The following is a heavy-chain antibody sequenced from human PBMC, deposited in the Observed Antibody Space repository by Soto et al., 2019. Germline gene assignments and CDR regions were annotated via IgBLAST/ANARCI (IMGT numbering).Heavy chain of an antibody. V-gene: IGHV3-7*01. CDR2: IKQDGSEK. J-gene: IGHJ4*02. Sequence: GGSLSLSCAASGFTFSSYWMSWVRQAPGKGLEWVANIKQDGSEKYYVDSVKGRFTISRDNAKNSLYLQMNSLRAEDTAVYYCARELLWSGYYSIDYWGQGTLVTVSS. CDR3: ARELLWSGYYSIDY. CDR1: GFTFSSYW. D-gene: IGHD3-3*01.